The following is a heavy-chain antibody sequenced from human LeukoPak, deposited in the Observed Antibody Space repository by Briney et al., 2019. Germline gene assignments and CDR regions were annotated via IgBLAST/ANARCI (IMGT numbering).Heavy chain of an antibody. Sequence: GGSLRLSCAASGFTFSSYAMSWVRQAPGKGLEWVSAISGSGGSIYYADSVKGRLTISRGNSKNTLYLQMNSLRAEDTAVYYCAKEQNYYDSSGYYPESFDYWGQGTLVTVSS. CDR3: AKEQNYYDSSGYYPESFDY. CDR2: ISGSGGSI. V-gene: IGHV3-23*01. D-gene: IGHD3-22*01. CDR1: GFTFSSYA. J-gene: IGHJ4*02.